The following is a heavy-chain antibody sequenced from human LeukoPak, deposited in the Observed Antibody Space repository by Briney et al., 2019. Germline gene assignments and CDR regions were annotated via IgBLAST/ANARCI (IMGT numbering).Heavy chain of an antibody. J-gene: IGHJ4*02. D-gene: IGHD3-3*01. CDR2: ITGSGGNS. Sequence: GGSLRLSCKASGFIFSNYAMSWVRQAPGKGLEWVSIITGSGGNSYYTDSVKGRFTLSRDNSKNTLFLQMNSLRAEDTAVYFCAKKSLWSGPFDYWGQGTLVTVSS. CDR1: GFIFSNYA. V-gene: IGHV3-23*01. CDR3: AKKSLWSGPFDY.